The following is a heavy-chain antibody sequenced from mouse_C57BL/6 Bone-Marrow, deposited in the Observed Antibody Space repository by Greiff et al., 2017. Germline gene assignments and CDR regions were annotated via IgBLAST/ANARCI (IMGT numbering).Heavy chain of an antibody. J-gene: IGHJ3*01. CDR2: IWSGGST. V-gene: IGHV2-2*01. D-gene: IGHD2-3*01. Sequence: VMLVESGPGLVQPSQSLSITCTVSGFSLTSYGVHWVRQSPGKGLEWLGVIWSGGSTDYNAAFISRLSISKDNSKSQVFFKMNSLQADDTAIYYCARRDGYYEFAYWGQGTLVTVSA. CDR3: ARRDGYYEFAY. CDR1: GFSLTSYG.